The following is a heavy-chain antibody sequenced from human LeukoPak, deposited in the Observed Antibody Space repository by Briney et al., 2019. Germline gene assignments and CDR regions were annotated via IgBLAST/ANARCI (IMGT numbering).Heavy chain of an antibody. CDR2: ISYSDSST. Sequence: GGSLTLFCAPSGFSFNDYAMRWVRRAAGKGMEWVSTISYSDSSTYYADAVKGQFTISRDNSRSTVYLQMNSLRAEDTAIYYFAEDSARVVVLGYFDYWGQGTLVTVSS. J-gene: IGHJ4*02. CDR1: GFSFNDYA. CDR3: AEDSARVVVLGYFDY. D-gene: IGHD2-15*01. V-gene: IGHV3-23*01.